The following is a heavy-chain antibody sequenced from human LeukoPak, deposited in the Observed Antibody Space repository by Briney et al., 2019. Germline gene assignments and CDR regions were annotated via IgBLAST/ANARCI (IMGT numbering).Heavy chain of an antibody. CDR1: GYTFTTYD. CDR3: ARGIRRGYSWFDP. CDR2: MNPNSGNT. D-gene: IGHD2-15*01. Sequence: GASVKVSCKASGYTFTTYDINWVRQATGQGLEWMGWMNPNSGNTGYAQKFQGRVTMTTNTSINTAYMELSSLRSVDTAIYYCARGIRRGYSWFDPWGQGTLVTVSS. V-gene: IGHV1-8*01. J-gene: IGHJ5*02.